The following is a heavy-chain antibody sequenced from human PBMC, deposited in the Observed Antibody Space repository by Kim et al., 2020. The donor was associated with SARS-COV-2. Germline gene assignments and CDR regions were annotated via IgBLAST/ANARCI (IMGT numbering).Heavy chain of an antibody. J-gene: IGHJ6*02. V-gene: IGHV3-23*01. CDR1: GFTFDTYA. CDR3: AKMVVMDAYNYYYYYGMDG. CDR2: ISGGGVNK. D-gene: IGHD3-22*01. Sequence: GGSLRLSCVASGFTFDTYAMSWVRQAPGKGLEWVSVISGGGVNKFYADSVRGRFTISRDNSKNTLYLQMNSLRDEDTALYYCAKMVVMDAYNYYYYYGMDGWGQGTTVTVS.